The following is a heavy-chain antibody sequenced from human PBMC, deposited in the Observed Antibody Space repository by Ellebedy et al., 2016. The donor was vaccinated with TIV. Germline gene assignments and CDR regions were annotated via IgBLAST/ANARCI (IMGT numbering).Heavy chain of an antibody. CDR1: GGSISSGGHF. V-gene: IGHV4-31*03. Sequence: MPSETLSLTCSVSGGSISSGGHFWTWIRQHPGTGLEWIGNISYSGSTDYNPSLKSRVIISVDTSKNQFSLKLSSVTAADSAVYSCGRAGNYGQVDVWGQGTTVTVSS. J-gene: IGHJ6*02. CDR3: GRAGNYGQVDV. CDR2: ISYSGST. D-gene: IGHD3-22*01.